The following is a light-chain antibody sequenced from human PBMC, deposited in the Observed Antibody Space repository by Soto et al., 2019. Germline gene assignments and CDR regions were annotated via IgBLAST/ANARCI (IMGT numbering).Light chain of an antibody. V-gene: IGKV3-15*01. CDR3: QQYHDWPRT. J-gene: IGKJ4*01. Sequence: EIVMTQSPATLSVSPGERATLSCRASQSVSTNLAWYQHKPGQAPKLLIYYASTRATGIPATLSGSGSGTEFTLTISSLQSEDSALYYCQQYHDWPRTFGGGTKVEIK. CDR1: QSVSTN. CDR2: YAS.